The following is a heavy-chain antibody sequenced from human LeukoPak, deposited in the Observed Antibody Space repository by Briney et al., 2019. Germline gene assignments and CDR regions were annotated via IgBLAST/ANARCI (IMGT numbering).Heavy chain of an antibody. J-gene: IGHJ4*02. V-gene: IGHV3-13*01. CDR3: ARGEYNSSGYFHPYFDH. CDR1: GFTFSSYD. D-gene: IGHD3-22*01. Sequence: GGSLRLSCAASGFTFSSYDMHWVRQATGKGLEWVSAIGTAGDTYYPGSVKGRFTISRENAKNSLYLQMNSLRAGDTAVYYCARGEYNSSGYFHPYFDHWGQGTLVTVSS. CDR2: IGTAGDT.